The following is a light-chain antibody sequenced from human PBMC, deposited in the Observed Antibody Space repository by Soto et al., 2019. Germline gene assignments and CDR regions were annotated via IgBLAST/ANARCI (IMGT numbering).Light chain of an antibody. V-gene: IGKV3-11*01. Sequence: EIVLTQSPATLSLSPGERATLSCRASQSVSSYLAWFRQKPGQAPRLLIYDASNRATGIPARFSGSGSGTDFTLTISSLEPEDFALYDCPQRYSWPFTFGTGTTLDI. CDR3: PQRYSWPFT. CDR1: QSVSSY. J-gene: IGKJ3*01. CDR2: DAS.